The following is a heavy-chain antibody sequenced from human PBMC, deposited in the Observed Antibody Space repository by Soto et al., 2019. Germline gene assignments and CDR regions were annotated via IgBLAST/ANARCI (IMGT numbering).Heavy chain of an antibody. CDR2: ISSHGSDT. V-gene: IGHV3-30*03. J-gene: IGHJ4*02. CDR3: TAHRGMQLWLPYFDS. CDR1: GLSFSEYG. D-gene: IGHD5-18*01. Sequence: QVQLVESGGGVVQSGGSLRLSCAASGLSFSEYGLHWVRQAPGKGPEWVAVISSHGSDTYYADFAKGRFIISRDNFRNTLFLQMYRLRVDDTAVYYCTAHRGMQLWLPYFDSWGQGTQVTVSS.